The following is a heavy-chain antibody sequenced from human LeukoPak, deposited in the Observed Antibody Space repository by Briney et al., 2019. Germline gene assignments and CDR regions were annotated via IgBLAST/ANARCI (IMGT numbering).Heavy chain of an antibody. CDR3: ARAQGPQNGDLPFFDY. J-gene: IGHJ4*02. CDR2: IYHSGST. CDR1: GGSISSSNW. D-gene: IGHD4-17*01. Sequence: SETLSLTCAVSGGSISSSNWWSWVRQPPGKGLEWIGEIYHSGSTNYNPSLKSRVTISVDKSKNQFSLKLSSVTAADTAVYYCARAQGPQNGDLPFFDYWGQGTLVTVSS. V-gene: IGHV4-4*02.